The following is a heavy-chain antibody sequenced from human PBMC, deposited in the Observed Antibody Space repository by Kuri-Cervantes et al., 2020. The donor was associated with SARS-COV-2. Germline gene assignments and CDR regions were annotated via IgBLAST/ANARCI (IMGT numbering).Heavy chain of an antibody. CDR3: ARDPIRTDFDWLNDYYYYGMDV. CDR1: GYTFTSYG. Sequence: ASVKVSCKASGYTFTSYGISWVRQAPGQGLEWMGWISAYSGNTNYAQKLQGRVTMTTDTSTSTAYMELRSLRSDDTAVYYCARDPIRTDFDWLNDYYYYGMDVWGQGATVTVSS. V-gene: IGHV1-18*01. D-gene: IGHD3-9*01. J-gene: IGHJ6*02. CDR2: ISAYSGNT.